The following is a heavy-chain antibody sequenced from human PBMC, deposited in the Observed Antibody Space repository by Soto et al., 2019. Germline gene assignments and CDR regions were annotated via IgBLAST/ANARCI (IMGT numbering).Heavy chain of an antibody. Sequence: PGGSLRLSCAASGFTFSSYAMIWVRQAPGKGLEWVTAIDSDDTDTYYADFVKGRFTVSRDNSKNTLYLQMRSLTAEDTALYYCAKGRLAVGSDWFDSWGPGTLVTVSS. J-gene: IGHJ5*01. D-gene: IGHD1-26*01. CDR2: IDSDDTDT. V-gene: IGHV3-23*05. CDR3: AKGRLAVGSDWFDS. CDR1: GFTFSSYA.